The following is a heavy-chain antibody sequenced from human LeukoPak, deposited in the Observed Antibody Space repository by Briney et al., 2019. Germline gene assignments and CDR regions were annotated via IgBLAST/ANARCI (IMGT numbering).Heavy chain of an antibody. V-gene: IGHV3-7*03. CDR1: GFTFSSYW. Sequence: GGSLRLSCAASGFTFSSYWMSWVRQAPGKGLEWVANIKQDGSEKYYVDSVKGRFTISRDNAKNSLYLQMNSLRAEGTAVYYCARDRFLEWLLHYYFDYWGQGTLVTVSS. CDR3: ARDRFLEWLLHYYFDY. CDR2: IKQDGSEK. D-gene: IGHD3-3*01. J-gene: IGHJ4*02.